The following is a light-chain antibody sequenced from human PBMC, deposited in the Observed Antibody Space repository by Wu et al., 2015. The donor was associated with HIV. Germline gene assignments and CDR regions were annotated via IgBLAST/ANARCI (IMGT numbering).Light chain of an antibody. CDR1: QTVSATY. Sequence: IVLTQSPGTLSLSPGERATLSCRASQTVSATYLAWYQQKFGQAPRLLVYGASIRATGIPARFSGTGSGTDFTLSISSLEPEDFAVYYCQRRNNWPLTFGQGTRLEIK. CDR2: GAS. J-gene: IGKJ5*01. V-gene: IGKV3-11*01. CDR3: QRRNNWPLT.